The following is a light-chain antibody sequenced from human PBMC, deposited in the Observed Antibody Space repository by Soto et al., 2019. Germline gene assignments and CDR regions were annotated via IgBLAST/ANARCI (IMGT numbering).Light chain of an antibody. CDR2: EVS. J-gene: IGLJ1*01. V-gene: IGLV2-8*01. CDR1: SSDVGGYNY. CDR3: SSYAGRNNFV. Sequence: QSALAQPPSASGSPGQSATISCTGTSSDVGGYNYVSWYQQHPGKAPKLMIYEVSKRPSGVPDRFSGSKSGNTASLTVSGLQAEDEADYYCSSYAGRNNFVFGTGTKV.